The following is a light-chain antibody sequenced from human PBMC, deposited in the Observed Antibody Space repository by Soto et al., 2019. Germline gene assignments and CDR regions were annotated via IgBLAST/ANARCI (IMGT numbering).Light chain of an antibody. J-gene: IGKJ2*01. CDR3: QQSYNTPLIYT. V-gene: IGKV1-39*01. CDR1: QSISSY. CDR2: AAS. Sequence: DIQMTQSPSSLSASVGDRVTITCRASQSISSYLNWYQQKPGKAPKLLIYAASSLQSGVPSRFRGRGTGTDFTHPISRPPPENFANYYCQQSYNTPLIYTFGQGTKLEIK.